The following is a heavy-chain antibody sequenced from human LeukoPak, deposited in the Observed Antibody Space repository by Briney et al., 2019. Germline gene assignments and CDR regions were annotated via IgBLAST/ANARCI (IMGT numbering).Heavy chain of an antibody. J-gene: IGHJ4*02. CDR2: IIPIFGTA. D-gene: IGHD3-10*01. CDR3: ARMMVRGNYYFDY. Sequence: SVKVSCKASGGTFSSYAISWVRQAPGQGLEWVGGIIPIFGTANYAQKFQGRVTITADESTSTAYMELSSLRSEDTAVYYCARMMVRGNYYFDYWGQGTLVTVSS. V-gene: IGHV1-69*01. CDR1: GGTFSSYA.